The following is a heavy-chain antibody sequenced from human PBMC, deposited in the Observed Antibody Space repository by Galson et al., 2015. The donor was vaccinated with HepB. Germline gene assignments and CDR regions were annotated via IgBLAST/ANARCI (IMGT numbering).Heavy chain of an antibody. D-gene: IGHD2-15*01. Sequence: SLRLSCAASGFTFSGSAMHWVRQASGKGLEWVGRIRSKANSYATAYAASVKGRFTISRDDSKNTAYLQMNSLKTEDTAVYYCTRPSYNYCSGGSCYRDPYYYYMDVWGKGTTVTVSS. J-gene: IGHJ6*03. CDR2: IRSKANSYAT. CDR3: TRPSYNYCSGGSCYRDPYYYYMDV. V-gene: IGHV3-73*01. CDR1: GFTFSGSA.